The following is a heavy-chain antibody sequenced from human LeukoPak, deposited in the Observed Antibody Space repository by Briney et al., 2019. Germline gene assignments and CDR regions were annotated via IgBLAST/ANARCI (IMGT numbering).Heavy chain of an antibody. CDR2: ISGSGDYT. CDR3: WVPATAGEGDY. J-gene: IGHJ4*02. Sequence: PGGSLRLSCAASGFTFSSHGMSWVRQAPGKGLEWVSTISGSGDYTYYADSVKGRFTISRDNSKNTLYLQMDSLTAEDTAVYYCWVPATAGEGDYWGQGTLVTVSS. CDR1: GFTFSSHG. V-gene: IGHV3-23*01. D-gene: IGHD2-2*01.